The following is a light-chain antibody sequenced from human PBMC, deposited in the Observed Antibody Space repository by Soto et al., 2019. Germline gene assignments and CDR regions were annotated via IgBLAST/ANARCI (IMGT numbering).Light chain of an antibody. J-gene: IGKJ4*01. Sequence: EILKTQSPATLSVSPGERATLSCRASQSVYGNLAWYQQKPGQAPRLLVYAASTRATGIPARFSGGGSGTDYTLNISSLQSEDFAVYYCQQYNNWPLLSFGGGTKVEI. CDR1: QSVYGN. CDR3: QQYNNWPLLS. V-gene: IGKV3D-15*01. CDR2: AAS.